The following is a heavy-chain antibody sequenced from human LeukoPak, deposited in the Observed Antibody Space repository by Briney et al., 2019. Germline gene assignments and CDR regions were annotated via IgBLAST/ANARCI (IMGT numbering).Heavy chain of an antibody. CDR3: ARDSGSTVYWFFDL. J-gene: IGHJ2*01. V-gene: IGHV4-59*01. D-gene: IGHD4-17*01. CDR1: GGSISSYY. CDR2: IYNNGKT. Sequence: SETLSLTCTISGGSISSYYWSWIRRPPGKGLEWIGYIYNNGKTNYYPSFKSRATISVDTSKNQFSLKLTSVTAADTAVYYCARDSGSTVYWFFDLWGRGTLVSVFS.